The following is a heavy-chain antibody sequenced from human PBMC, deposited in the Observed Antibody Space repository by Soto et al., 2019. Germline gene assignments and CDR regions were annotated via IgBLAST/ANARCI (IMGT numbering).Heavy chain of an antibody. D-gene: IGHD2-15*01. Sequence: QVQLVQSGAEVKKPGSSVKVSCKASGGTFSSYTISWVQQAPGQGLEWMGRIIPILGIANYAQKFQGRVTITADKTTSTAYMELSSLRSEDTAVYYCASVGYCSGGSCKQYYYYYMDVWGKGTTVTVSS. V-gene: IGHV1-69*02. CDR3: ASVGYCSGGSCKQYYYYYMDV. CDR1: GGTFSSYT. CDR2: IIPILGIA. J-gene: IGHJ6*03.